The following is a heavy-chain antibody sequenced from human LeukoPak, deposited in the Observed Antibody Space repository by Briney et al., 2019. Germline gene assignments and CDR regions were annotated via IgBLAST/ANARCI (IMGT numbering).Heavy chain of an antibody. J-gene: IGHJ4*02. D-gene: IGHD6-13*01. CDR2: INSDGSST. CDR3: ARAQAAGHFDY. Sequence: PGGSLRLSCAASGFTFSSYWMHWVRQAPGKGLVWVSRINSDGSSTSYADSVKGRFTISRDNAKDTLYLQMNSLRAEDTAVYYCARAQAAGHFDYWGQGTLVTVPS. CDR1: GFTFSSYW. V-gene: IGHV3-74*01.